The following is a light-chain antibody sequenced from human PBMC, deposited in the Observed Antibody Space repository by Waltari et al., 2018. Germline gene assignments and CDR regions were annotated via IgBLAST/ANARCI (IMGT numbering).Light chain of an antibody. CDR1: QSVLYSSNNKNY. V-gene: IGKV4-1*01. J-gene: IGKJ4*01. Sequence: EIVMTQSPDSLAVFLGERVTINCKSSQSVLYSSNNKNYLAWYQQKAGQPPKSLIYWASTRESGVPDRFSGSGSGTDFTLTISSLQAEDVAVYYCQQYYNTPLTFGGGTKVEIK. CDR3: QQYYNTPLT. CDR2: WAS.